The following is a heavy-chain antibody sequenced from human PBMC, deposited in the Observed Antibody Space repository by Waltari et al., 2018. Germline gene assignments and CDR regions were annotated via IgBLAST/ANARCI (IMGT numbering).Heavy chain of an antibody. D-gene: IGHD2-21*02. Sequence: EVQLVESGGGVIQHGGSLRLSCAASGFLVSTNYMSWVRQAPGKGLEWVSVIYNDGTKLYADSVKGRFTVSRDNSKNMVHLQMGSLRAEDTAVYYCATDGDGDCSLCLAQWGQGTLVTVSS. V-gene: IGHV3-53*01. CDR3: ATDGDGDCSLCLAQ. CDR2: IYNDGTK. J-gene: IGHJ4*02. CDR1: GFLVSTNY.